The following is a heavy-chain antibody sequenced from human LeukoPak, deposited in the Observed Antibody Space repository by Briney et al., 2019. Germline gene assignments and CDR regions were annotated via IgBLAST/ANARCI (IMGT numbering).Heavy chain of an antibody. V-gene: IGHV4-31*03. CDR3: ARAVDCSSTSCHGIDGMDV. J-gene: IGHJ6*02. CDR2: IYYSGST. Sequence: PSETLSLTCTVSGGSISSGGYYWSWIRQHPGKGLEWIRYIYYSGSTYYNPSLKSRVTISVDTSKNQFSLKLSSVTAADTAVYYCARAVDCSSTSCHGIDGMDVWGQGTTVTVSS. CDR1: GGSISSGGYY. D-gene: IGHD2-2*01.